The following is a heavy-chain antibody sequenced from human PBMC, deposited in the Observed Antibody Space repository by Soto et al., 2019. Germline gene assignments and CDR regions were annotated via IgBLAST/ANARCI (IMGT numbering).Heavy chain of an antibody. CDR2: VSGYNGDT. J-gene: IGHJ6*02. V-gene: IGHV1-18*01. CDR1: GYTFSRYG. CDR3: AKKGQPTYYYYGMDV. Sequence: GASVKVSCKASGYTFSRYGISWVRKAPGQGLEWMGWVSGYNGDTKYAQKVQGRVTMTIDTSTYTAYMELRSLTSDDTAKYYCAKKGQPTYYYYGMDVWGQGTTVTVSS.